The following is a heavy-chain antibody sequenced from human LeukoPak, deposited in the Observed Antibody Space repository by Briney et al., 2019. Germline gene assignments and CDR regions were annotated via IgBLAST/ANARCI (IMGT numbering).Heavy chain of an antibody. V-gene: IGHV4-39*01. CDR2: IYYSGST. D-gene: IGHD6-19*01. CDR3: AKSSGWYMNWVDP. Sequence: SETLSLTCTVSGGSISSSNYYWGWIRQPPGKGLEWIGSIYYSGSTYYNPSLKSRVTISVDTSKNQFSLKLSSVTAADTAVYYCAKSSGWYMNWVDPWREGTLVTVSS. CDR1: GGSISSSNYY. J-gene: IGHJ5*02.